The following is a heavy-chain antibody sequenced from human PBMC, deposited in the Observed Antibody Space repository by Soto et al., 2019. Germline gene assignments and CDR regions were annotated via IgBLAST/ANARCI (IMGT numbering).Heavy chain of an antibody. Sequence: QVQLVESGGGLVKPGGSLRLSCAASGFTFSDYYMTWIRQAPGKGLEWVSYISSSGSTVDYIESVKGRFTISRDNAKNSLYLQMDSLRVEDTAVYYCARDVYDILTGLLSDRWGQGTLVTVSS. V-gene: IGHV3-11*01. CDR3: ARDVYDILTGLLSDR. D-gene: IGHD3-9*01. J-gene: IGHJ4*02. CDR1: GFTFSDYY. CDR2: ISSSGSTV.